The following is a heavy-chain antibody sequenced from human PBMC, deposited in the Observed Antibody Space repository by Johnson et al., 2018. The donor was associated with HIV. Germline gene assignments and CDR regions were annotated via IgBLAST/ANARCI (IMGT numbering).Heavy chain of an antibody. J-gene: IGHJ3*02. CDR3: ARDRGWGYVGGNSWNAFDI. CDR1: GFTFSSYG. CDR2: ISYDGSNK. D-gene: IGHD4-23*01. Sequence: QMQLVESGGGVVQPGRSLRLSCAASGFTFSSYGMHWVRQAPGKGLEWVAVISYDGSNKYYADSVKGRITVSRDNFKNTLHLQMNSRGGEDPAVYYCARDRGWGYVGGNSWNAFDIWGQGTMVTVSS. V-gene: IGHV3-30*19.